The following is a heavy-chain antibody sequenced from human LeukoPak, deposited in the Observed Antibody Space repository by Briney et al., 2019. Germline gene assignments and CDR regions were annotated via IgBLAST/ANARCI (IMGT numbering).Heavy chain of an antibody. CDR3: ARAGITGTILMYYYYYYMDV. V-gene: IGHV1-18*01. D-gene: IGHD1-7*01. CDR1: GYTFTSYG. Sequence: ASAKVSCKASGYTFTSYGISWVRQAPGQGLEWMGWISAYNGNTNYAQKLQGRVTMTTDTSTSTAYMELRSLRSDDTAVYYCARAGITGTILMYYYYYYMDVWGKGTTVTVSS. CDR2: ISAYNGNT. J-gene: IGHJ6*03.